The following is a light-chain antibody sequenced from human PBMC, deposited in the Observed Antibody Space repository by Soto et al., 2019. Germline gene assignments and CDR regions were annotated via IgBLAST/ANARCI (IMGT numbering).Light chain of an antibody. CDR1: SSDVGGYNY. Sequence: QSALTQPASVSGSPGQSITISCTGTSSDVGGYNYVSWYHQHPGKAPKLIIYDVNIRPSGVSNRFSGSKSGNTASLTISGLQAEDEADYYCSSYTRSSTLVFGGGTKLTVL. CDR3: SSYTRSSTLV. V-gene: IGLV2-14*03. CDR2: DVN. J-gene: IGLJ2*01.